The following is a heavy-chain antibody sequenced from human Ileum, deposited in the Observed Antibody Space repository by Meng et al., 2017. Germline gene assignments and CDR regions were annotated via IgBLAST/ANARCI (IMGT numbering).Heavy chain of an antibody. CDR1: CGSSGGYI. CDR3: ARGRGRIWFGEWCDH. J-gene: IGHJ5*02. V-gene: IGHV4-34*01. CDR2: IKQSGST. D-gene: IGHD3-10*01. Sequence: VQLQQWGQETGNALATPSATRSVHCGSSGGYISSSIRQRPWNGLEWIGEIKQSGSTNYNPTLNCQVTISVGTTKTQFSPKLRSVTAADTAVDDCARGRGRIWFGEWCDHWGQGTLVTVSS.